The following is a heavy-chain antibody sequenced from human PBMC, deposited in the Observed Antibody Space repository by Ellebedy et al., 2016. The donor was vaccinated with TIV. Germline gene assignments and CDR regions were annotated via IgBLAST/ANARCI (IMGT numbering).Heavy chain of an antibody. CDR2: IYPGDSDT. CDR1: GYSFTSYW. V-gene: IGHV5-51*01. J-gene: IGHJ5*02. Sequence: GESLKISXKGSGYSFTSYWIGWVRQMPGKGLEWMGIIYPGDSDTRYSPSFQGQVTISADKSISTAYLQLSSLKASDTAMYYCARIVVVPAVSVGWFDPWGQGTLVTVSS. CDR3: ARIVVVPAVSVGWFDP. D-gene: IGHD2-2*01.